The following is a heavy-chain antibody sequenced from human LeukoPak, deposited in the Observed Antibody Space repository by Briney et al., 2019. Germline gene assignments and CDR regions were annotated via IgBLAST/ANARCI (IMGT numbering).Heavy chain of an antibody. V-gene: IGHV3-23*01. D-gene: IGHD3-9*01. J-gene: IGHJ4*02. CDR3: AKGVDFDWLFPPDY. CDR1: GFTFSSYA. Sequence: TGGSLRLSCAASGFTFSSYAMSWVRQAPGKGLEWVSAISGSGGSTYYADSVKGRFTISRDNSKNTLYLQMNSLRAEDTAVYYCAKGVDFDWLFPPDYWGQGTLVTVSS. CDR2: ISGSGGST.